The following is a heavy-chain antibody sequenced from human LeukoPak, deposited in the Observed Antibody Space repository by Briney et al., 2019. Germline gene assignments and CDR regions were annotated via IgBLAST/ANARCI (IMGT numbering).Heavy chain of an antibody. J-gene: IGHJ6*02. CDR2: ISTSSSYI. CDR1: GFTSSDFA. Sequence: GGSLRLSCAPSGFTSSDFAMNWVRQAPGKGLEWVSSISTSSSYIYYADSVKGRFTISRDNAKNSLYLQMNSLRAEDTAVYYCATGGYSSSYGMDVWGQGTTVTVSS. V-gene: IGHV3-21*01. D-gene: IGHD6-6*01. CDR3: ATGGYSSSYGMDV.